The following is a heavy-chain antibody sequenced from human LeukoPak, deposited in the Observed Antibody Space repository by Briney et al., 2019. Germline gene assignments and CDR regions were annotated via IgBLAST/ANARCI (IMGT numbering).Heavy chain of an antibody. V-gene: IGHV1-2*02. J-gene: IGHJ6*03. D-gene: IGHD2-21*01. CDR1: GYTFTGYY. CDR3: ARVIPPNYYYYMDV. CDR2: INPNSGGT. Sequence: ASVKVSCKASGYTFTGYYMHWVRQAPGQGLEWMGWINPNSGGTNYAQKFQGRVTMTRDTSSSTAYMELSRLRSDDTAVYYCARVIPPNYYYYMDVWGKGTTVTVSS.